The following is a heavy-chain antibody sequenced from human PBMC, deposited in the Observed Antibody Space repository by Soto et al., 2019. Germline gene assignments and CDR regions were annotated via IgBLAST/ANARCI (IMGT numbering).Heavy chain of an antibody. CDR2: IYDTGISGYTPST. Sequence: SETLSLTCTVSGGSITSSYWSWIRRPPGKGLEWIAYIYDTGISGYTPSTSYNPSLKSRVTMSVDTSKSQFSLELTSVTAADTAVYYCARGEDAFFYYGLDVWGQGITVTVSS. CDR3: ARGEDAFFYYGLDV. V-gene: IGHV4-59*01. J-gene: IGHJ6*02. CDR1: GGSITSSY.